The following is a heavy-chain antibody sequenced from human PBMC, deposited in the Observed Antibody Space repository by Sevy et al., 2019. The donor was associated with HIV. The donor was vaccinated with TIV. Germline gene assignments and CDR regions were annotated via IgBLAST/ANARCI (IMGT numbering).Heavy chain of an antibody. V-gene: IGHV3-9*01. CDR1: GFTFDDYT. CDR3: VKDRSGSYSFDY. CDR2: ISWSGGNI. J-gene: IGHJ4*02. Sequence: SLKISCAASGFTFDDYTMNWVRQAPGKGLEWVSGISWSGGNIAYADSVEGRFTISGDNAKNALYLQMNSLRVEDTALYYCVKDRSGSYSFDYWGQGTLVTVSS. D-gene: IGHD1-26*01.